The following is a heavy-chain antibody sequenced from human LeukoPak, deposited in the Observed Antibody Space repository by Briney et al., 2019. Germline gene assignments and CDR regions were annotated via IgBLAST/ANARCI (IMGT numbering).Heavy chain of an antibody. D-gene: IGHD6-19*01. J-gene: IGHJ4*02. CDR1: GFTFTSSA. CDR3: AKSLAVPGSPDY. Sequence: GGSLTLSCAASGFTFTSSAMTWVRQAPGKGLEWVSTVSGSGGNTYYADSVKGRFTISRDNSENTLYLQMNSLRAQDTAVYYCAKSLAVPGSPDYWGLGTLVTVSS. CDR2: VSGSGGNT. V-gene: IGHV3-23*01.